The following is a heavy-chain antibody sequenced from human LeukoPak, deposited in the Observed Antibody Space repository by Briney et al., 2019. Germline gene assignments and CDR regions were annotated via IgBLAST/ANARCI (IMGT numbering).Heavy chain of an antibody. D-gene: IGHD1-26*01. CDR1: GYTFTGYY. J-gene: IGHJ6*02. V-gene: IGHV1-2*02. CDR3: ARVISDLGASSYGMDV. CDR2: INPNSGGT. Sequence: GASVTVSCKASGYTFTGYYMHWVRQAPGQGLEWMGWINPNSGGTNFAQKFQGRVTMTRDTSISTAHMELSRLRSDDTAEYYCARVISDLGASSYGMDVWGQGTTVTVSS.